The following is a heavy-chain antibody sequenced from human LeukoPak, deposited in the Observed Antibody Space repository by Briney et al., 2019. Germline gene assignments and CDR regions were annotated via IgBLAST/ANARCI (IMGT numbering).Heavy chain of an antibody. CDR1: GGSISSYY. CDR3: ARDDYGDTPGGMGV. D-gene: IGHD4-17*01. CDR2: IYYSGST. J-gene: IGHJ6*02. V-gene: IGHV4-59*01. Sequence: PSETLSLTCTVSGGSISSYYWSWIRQPPGKGLEWIGYIYYSGSTNYNPSLKSRVTISVDTSKNQFSLKLSSVTAADTAVYYCARDDYGDTPGGMGVWGQGTTVTVSS.